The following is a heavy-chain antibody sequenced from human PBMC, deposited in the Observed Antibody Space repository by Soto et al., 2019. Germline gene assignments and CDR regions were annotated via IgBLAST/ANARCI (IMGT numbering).Heavy chain of an antibody. CDR3: ATPWGGSYARGDY. CDR2: ISSSSSYI. J-gene: IGHJ4*02. D-gene: IGHD1-26*01. Sequence: EVQLVESGGGLVKPGGSLRLSCAASGFTFSSYSMNWVRQAPGKGLEWVSSISSSSSYIYYADSVKGRFTISRDNAKNSLYLQMNSLRAEDTAVYYCATPWGGSYARGDYWGQGTLVTVSS. V-gene: IGHV3-21*01. CDR1: GFTFSSYS.